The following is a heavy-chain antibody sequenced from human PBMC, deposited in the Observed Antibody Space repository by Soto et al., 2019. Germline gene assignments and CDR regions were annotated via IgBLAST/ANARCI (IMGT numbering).Heavy chain of an antibody. CDR1: GFKFSSYG. CDR3: AKDWKWEAFYYGMNV. D-gene: IGHD1-26*01. J-gene: IGHJ6*02. V-gene: IGHV3-30*18. CDR2: ISYDGRNK. Sequence: QEQLVQSGGGVVQPGRSLRLSCAASGFKFSSYGMHWVRQAPGKGLEWVAAISYDGRNKYYADSVKGRLTISRDNSENTLFRQMNSLRGDDTAVYYCAKDWKWEAFYYGMNVWGQGTTVTVSS.